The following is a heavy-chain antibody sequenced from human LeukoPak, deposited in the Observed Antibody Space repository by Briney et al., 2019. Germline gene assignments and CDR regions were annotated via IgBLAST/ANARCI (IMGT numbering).Heavy chain of an antibody. V-gene: IGHV3-74*01. CDR2: INSDGSST. D-gene: IGHD3-3*01. Sequence: GGSLTLSCAASGFTFSSYWMRWVRQAPGKGLVWVSRINSDGSSTSYADSVKGRFTISRDNTKNTLYLQMNSLRAEDTAVYYYARDYYDFWSGYYAFDYWGQGTLVTVSS. CDR1: GFTFSSYW. CDR3: ARDYYDFWSGYYAFDY. J-gene: IGHJ4*02.